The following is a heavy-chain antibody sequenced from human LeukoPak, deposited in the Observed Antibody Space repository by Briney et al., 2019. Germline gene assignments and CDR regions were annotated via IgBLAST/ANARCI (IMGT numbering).Heavy chain of an antibody. CDR1: GFTFSNAW. CDR3: ARVASHEDSSGWYSDAFDI. CDR2: INHSGGT. D-gene: IGHD6-19*01. Sequence: GSLRLSCAASGFTFSNAWMSWVRQPPGKGLEWIGEINHSGGTNYNPSLKSRVTISVDTSKKQFSLKLSSVTAADTAVYYCARVASHEDSSGWYSDAFDIWGQGTLVTVSS. V-gene: IGHV4-34*01. J-gene: IGHJ3*02.